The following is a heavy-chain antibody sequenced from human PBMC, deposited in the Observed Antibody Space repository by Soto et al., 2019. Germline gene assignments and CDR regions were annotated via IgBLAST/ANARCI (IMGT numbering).Heavy chain of an antibody. V-gene: IGHV4-39*07. J-gene: IGHJ4*02. Sequence: PSETLSLTCTVSGASISDTTYYWDWIRQPPGKGLEWIGSIYYSGNTYYNPSLKSRVTISVDTSKQQFSLKLTSVTAADTALYYCAAGTLGAVWTPLDDWGQGILVTVSS. D-gene: IGHD3-16*01. CDR1: GASISDTTYY. CDR3: AAGTLGAVWTPLDD. CDR2: IYYSGNT.